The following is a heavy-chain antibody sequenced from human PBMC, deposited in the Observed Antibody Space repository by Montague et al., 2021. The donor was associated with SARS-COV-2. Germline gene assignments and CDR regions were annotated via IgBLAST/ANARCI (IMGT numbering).Heavy chain of an antibody. CDR3: ARALRRVVIKHFDY. Sequence: TLSLTCTVSGGSISSGGYYWSWIRQHPGKGLEWIGYIYYSGSTYYNPSLKSRVTISADTSKNQFSLKLSSVTAADTAVYYCARALRRVVIKHFDYWGQGTLVTVSS. D-gene: IGHD3-3*01. CDR1: GGSISSGGYY. V-gene: IGHV4-31*03. J-gene: IGHJ4*02. CDR2: IYYSGST.